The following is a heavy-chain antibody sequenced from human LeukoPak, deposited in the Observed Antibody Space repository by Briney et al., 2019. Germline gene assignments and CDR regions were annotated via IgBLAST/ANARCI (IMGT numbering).Heavy chain of an antibody. CDR1: GGSINSNSYY. D-gene: IGHD3-10*01. J-gene: IGHJ4*02. CDR2: ISSSGST. V-gene: IGHV4-61*02. CDR3: AAYSYGSGLDY. Sequence: SETLSLTCTVSGGSINSNSYYWSWIRQPAGKGLEWIGRISSSGSTNYNPSLKSRVTISVDTSKSQFSLKLSSVTAADTAVYYWAAYSYGSGLDYWGQGTLVTVPS.